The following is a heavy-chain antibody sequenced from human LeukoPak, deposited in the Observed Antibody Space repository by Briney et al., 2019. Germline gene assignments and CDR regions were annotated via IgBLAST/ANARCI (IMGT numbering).Heavy chain of an antibody. V-gene: IGHV4-34*01. CDR2: TNHSGST. D-gene: IGHD3-22*01. J-gene: IGHJ4*02. CDR1: GGSFSGYY. Sequence: SETLSLTCAVYGGSFSGYYWSWIRQPPGKGLEWIGETNHSGSTNYNPSLKSRVTISVDTSKNQFSLKLSSVTAADTAVYYCARGLVVITNPYYFDYWGQGTLVTVSS. CDR3: ARGLVVITNPYYFDY.